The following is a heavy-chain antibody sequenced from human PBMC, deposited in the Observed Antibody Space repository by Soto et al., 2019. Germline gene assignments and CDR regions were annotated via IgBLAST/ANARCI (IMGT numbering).Heavy chain of an antibody. CDR3: ASGSVAGKGYYYYGMDV. CDR2: IHPSGGST. CDR1: GYTFTSYY. J-gene: IGHJ6*02. Sequence: ASVKVACKASGYTFTSYYMHWVRQAPGQGLEWMGIIHPSGGSTSYAQEFQGRVTMTRDTSTSTVYMELSSLRSEDTAVYYCASGSVAGKGYYYYGMDVWGQGSTVTVSS. D-gene: IGHD6-19*01. V-gene: IGHV1-46*01.